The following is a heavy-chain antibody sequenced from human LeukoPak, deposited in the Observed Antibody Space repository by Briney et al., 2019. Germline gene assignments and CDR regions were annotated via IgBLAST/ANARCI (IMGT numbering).Heavy chain of an antibody. J-gene: IGHJ4*02. CDR1: GYTFTGYY. CDR2: INPNTGDT. D-gene: IGHD2-21*01. Sequence: GASVKVSCKASGYTFTGYYMHWVHQAPGQGLEWMGWINPNTGDTNYAQKFQGRVTMTRDTSITTVYMEISRLTSDDTALFYCAVAPGDYWGQGTLVTVSS. V-gene: IGHV1-2*02. CDR3: AVAPGDY.